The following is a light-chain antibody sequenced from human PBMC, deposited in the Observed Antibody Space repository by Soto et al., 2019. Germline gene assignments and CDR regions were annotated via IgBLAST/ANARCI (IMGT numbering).Light chain of an antibody. CDR1: QSVRNY. CDR2: DVS. CDR3: QQRYIWPPIT. J-gene: IGKJ4*01. V-gene: IGKV3-11*01. Sequence: EVVLTQSPATLSLSPGERATLSCRASQSVRNYLAWYQQKPGQAPRLLIYDVSNRATGIPARFSGSGSGTDFTLTISSREPEDFAVYYCQQRYIWPPITFGGGTKVEIK.